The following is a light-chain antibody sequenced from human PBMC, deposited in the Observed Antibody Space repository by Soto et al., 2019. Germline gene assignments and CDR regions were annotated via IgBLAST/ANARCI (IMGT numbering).Light chain of an antibody. CDR3: QQDGISFT. CDR1: QRVSSSY. Sequence: EIVLTQSPGTRSLSPGERATLSCRASQRVSSSYLARYQQKPGQAPRLLIYGTSSRATGIPDRLSGSGSGTDFTLTISRLEPEDLAVYSCQQDGISFTFETETKVHIQ. CDR2: GTS. J-gene: IGKJ3*01. V-gene: IGKV3-20*01.